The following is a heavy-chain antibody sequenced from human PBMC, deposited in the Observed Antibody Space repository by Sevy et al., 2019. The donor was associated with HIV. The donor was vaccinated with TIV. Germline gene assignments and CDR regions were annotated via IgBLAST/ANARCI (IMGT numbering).Heavy chain of an antibody. J-gene: IGHJ6*02. Sequence: SETLSLTCAVSGGSIRSYYWSWIRQSPGKGLEWIGYIDYSGSTNYNPSLKSGVSMSTDPSTNRFSLKLSSVTAADTALYYCGGLDYHYYHAMDVWGQGTTVTVSS. CDR1: GGSIRSYY. CDR3: GGLDYHYYHAMDV. V-gene: IGHV4-59*03. CDR2: IDYSGST. D-gene: IGHD3-10*01.